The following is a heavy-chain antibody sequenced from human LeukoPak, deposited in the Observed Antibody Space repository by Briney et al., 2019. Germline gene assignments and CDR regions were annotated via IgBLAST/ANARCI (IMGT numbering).Heavy chain of an antibody. CDR2: IYYSGST. J-gene: IGHJ6*03. CDR3: AGTEVRVTRFGVEQPGYYLDV. CDR1: SGSISGYY. Sequence: SETLSLTCNVSSGSISGYYWTWLRQPPGKGLEWIGFIYYSGSTNYNPSLKSRVTMSVDTSKNELSLRLSSVTAADTAVYFCAGTEVRVTRFGVEQPGYYLDVWGKGTTVTVSS. V-gene: IGHV4-59*12. D-gene: IGHD3-3*01.